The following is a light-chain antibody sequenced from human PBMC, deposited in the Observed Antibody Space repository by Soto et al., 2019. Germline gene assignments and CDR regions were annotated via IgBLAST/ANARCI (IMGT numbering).Light chain of an antibody. CDR1: QSVSSNY. CDR2: GAS. V-gene: IGKV3-20*01. Sequence: EIVLTQSPGTLSLSPGERATLSCRASQSVSSNYLAWYRRKPGQAPRLLIYGASSRATGIPDRFSGSGSGTDFTLTITRLEPEDFAVYYCQQYGRSPPTFGPGTRVELK. J-gene: IGKJ1*01. CDR3: QQYGRSPPT.